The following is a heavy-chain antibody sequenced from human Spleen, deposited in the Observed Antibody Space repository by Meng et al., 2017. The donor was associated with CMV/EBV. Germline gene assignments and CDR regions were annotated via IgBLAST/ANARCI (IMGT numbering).Heavy chain of an antibody. Sequence: GESLKISCAASGFIFSDHYMSWLRQAPGKELEWVSFISTGGNNIHYADSVKGRFTISRDNSKNTLYLQMNSLRAEDTALYYCAKGGRVHLTDYWGQGALVTVSS. D-gene: IGHD1-1*01. J-gene: IGHJ4*02. CDR2: ISTGGNNI. CDR1: GFIFSDHY. V-gene: IGHV3-11*01. CDR3: AKGGRVHLTDY.